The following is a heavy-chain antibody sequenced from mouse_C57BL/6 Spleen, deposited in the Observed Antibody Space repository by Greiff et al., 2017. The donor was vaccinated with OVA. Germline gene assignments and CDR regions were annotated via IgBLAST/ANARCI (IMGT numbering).Heavy chain of an antibody. CDR1: GFTFSSYG. CDR2: ISSGGSYT. J-gene: IGHJ4*01. Sequence: EVQGVESGGDLVKPGGSLKLSCAASGFTFSSYGMSWVRQTPDKRLEWVATISSGGSYTYYPDSVKGRFTISRDNAKNTLSLQLSSLKTKYTAVYYSARPRSHSNYDAMDYWGQGTSVTVSS. V-gene: IGHV5-6*01. D-gene: IGHD2-5*01. CDR3: ARPRSHSNYDAMDY.